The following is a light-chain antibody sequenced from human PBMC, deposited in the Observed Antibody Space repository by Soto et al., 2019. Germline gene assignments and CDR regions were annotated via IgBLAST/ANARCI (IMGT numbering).Light chain of an antibody. CDR2: YDS. V-gene: IGLV3-21*04. J-gene: IGLJ2*01. CDR3: QVWDSSSDHPGV. CDR1: NIGSKS. Sequence: SYELTQPPSVSVAPGKTARITCGGNNIGSKSVHWYQQKPGQAPVLVIYYDSDRPSAIPERFSGSNAGNTATLTISRVEAGDEADYYCQVWDSSSDHPGVFGGGTKLTV.